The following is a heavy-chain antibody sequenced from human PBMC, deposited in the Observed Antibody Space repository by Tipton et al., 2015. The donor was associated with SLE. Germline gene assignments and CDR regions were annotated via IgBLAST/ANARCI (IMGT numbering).Heavy chain of an antibody. CDR2: ISSSSSYT. V-gene: IGHV3-21*05. Sequence: SLRLSCAASGFTFSSYSMNWVRQVPGKGLEWVSYISSSSSYTNYADSVKGRFTISRDNAKNSLYLQMNSLRAEDTAVYYCARLLIAVAGTDYWGQGTLVTVSS. CDR1: GFTFSSYS. CDR3: ARLLIAVAGTDY. D-gene: IGHD6-19*01. J-gene: IGHJ4*02.